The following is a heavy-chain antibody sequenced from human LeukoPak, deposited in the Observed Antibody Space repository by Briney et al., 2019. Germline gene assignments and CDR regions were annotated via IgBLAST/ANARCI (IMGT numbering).Heavy chain of an antibody. CDR3: VSAYGGLLDY. J-gene: IGHJ4*02. Sequence: GRSLRLSCAASGFTFSTYEMNWVRQVPGKGLEWVSYISGSVTTIYYADSVKGRFAISRDNTKNPMYLQMNSLRAEDTALYYCVSAYGGLLDYWGQGTLVILSS. CDR2: ISGSVTTI. V-gene: IGHV3-48*03. D-gene: IGHD3-10*01. CDR1: GFTFSTYE.